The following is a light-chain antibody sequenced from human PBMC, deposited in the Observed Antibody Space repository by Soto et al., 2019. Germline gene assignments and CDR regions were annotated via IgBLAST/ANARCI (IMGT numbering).Light chain of an antibody. CDR3: QQYGSSLTWT. J-gene: IGKJ1*01. CDR2: GAS. V-gene: IGKV3-20*01. Sequence: EIVLTQSPGTLSLSPGERATLSCRGSQSVSSSYLAWYQQKPGQAPRLLIYGASSRATGIPDRFSRSGSGTDFTLTISRLEPEDFAVYYCQQYGSSLTWTFGQGTKVDI. CDR1: QSVSSSY.